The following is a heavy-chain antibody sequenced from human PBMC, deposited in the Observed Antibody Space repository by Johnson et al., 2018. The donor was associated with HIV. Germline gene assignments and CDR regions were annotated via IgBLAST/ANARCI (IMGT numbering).Heavy chain of an antibody. CDR2: ISDDGTNT. CDR1: GFTFSSYA. CDR3: VRDGNYYDRSGYRVDAFDV. J-gene: IGHJ3*01. D-gene: IGHD3-22*01. V-gene: IGHV3-30-3*01. Sequence: VHLVESGGGVVQPGRSLRLSCAASGFTFSSYAMHWVRQAPGKGLEWVAVISDDGTNTDYADAVKGRFTISRDNSKNTLYLQIKSLRAEDTAVYYCVRDGNYYDRSGYRVDAFDVWGQGTMVTVSS.